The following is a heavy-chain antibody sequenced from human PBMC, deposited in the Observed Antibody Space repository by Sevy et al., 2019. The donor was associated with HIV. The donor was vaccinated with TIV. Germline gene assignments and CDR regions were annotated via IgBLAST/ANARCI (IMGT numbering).Heavy chain of an antibody. V-gene: IGHV3-48*03. D-gene: IGHD3-10*01. CDR3: ARDGWRFGEYGFDH. CDR1: GFTFNIYE. Sequence: GGSLRLSCVVSGFTFNIYEMDWVRQAPGKGLEWVSYISSSGSMIYYAESVKGRFSISRDNVKNSLFLKMNNLRAEDTAIYYCARDGWRFGEYGFDHWGQGALVTVSS. CDR2: ISSSGSMI. J-gene: IGHJ5*02.